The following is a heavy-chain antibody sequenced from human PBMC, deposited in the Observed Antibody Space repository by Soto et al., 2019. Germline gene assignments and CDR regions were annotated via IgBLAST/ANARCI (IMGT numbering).Heavy chain of an antibody. CDR2: IFYSGST. J-gene: IGHJ4*02. D-gene: IGHD1-26*01. CDR3: ARGSGSYYAY. Sequence: SETLSLTCTVSGGSISSSSYYWGWIRQPPGKGLECIGYIFYSGSTNYNPSLKSRVTISIDTSKNQFSLKLSSLTAADTAVYYCARGSGSYYAYWGQGTLVTVS. CDR1: GGSISSSSYY. V-gene: IGHV4-61*05.